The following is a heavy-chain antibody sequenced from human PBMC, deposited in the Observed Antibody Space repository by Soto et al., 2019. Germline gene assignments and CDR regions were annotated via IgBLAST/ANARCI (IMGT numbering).Heavy chain of an antibody. V-gene: IGHV3-30*18. CDR3: AKDRAIMITFGGVPADY. Sequence: GGSLRLSCAASGFTFSSYGMHWVRQAPGKGLEWVAVISYDGSNKYYADSVKGRFTISRDNSKNTLYLQMNSLRAEDTAVYYCAKDRAIMITFGGVPADYWGQGTLVTVSS. CDR1: GFTFSSYG. J-gene: IGHJ4*02. D-gene: IGHD3-16*01. CDR2: ISYDGSNK.